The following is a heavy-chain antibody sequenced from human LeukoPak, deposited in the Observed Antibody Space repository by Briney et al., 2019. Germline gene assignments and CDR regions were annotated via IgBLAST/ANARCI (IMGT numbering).Heavy chain of an antibody. CDR3: ARESPSSACFDY. D-gene: IGHD3-16*01. V-gene: IGHV3-33*01. Sequence: GGSLRLSCAASGFTFSSYGMHWVRQAPGKGLEWVAVIWYDGSNKYYADSVKGRFTISRDNSKNTLYPQMNSLRAEDTAVYYCARESPSSACFDYWGQGTLVTVSS. J-gene: IGHJ4*02. CDR2: IWYDGSNK. CDR1: GFTFSSYG.